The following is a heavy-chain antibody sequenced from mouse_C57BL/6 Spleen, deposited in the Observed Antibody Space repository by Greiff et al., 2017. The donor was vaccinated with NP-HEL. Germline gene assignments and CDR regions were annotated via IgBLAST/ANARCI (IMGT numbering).Heavy chain of an antibody. J-gene: IGHJ1*03. V-gene: IGHV1-85*01. CDR3: ARERRRFDV. Sequence: VQLQQSGPELVKPGASVKLSCKASGYTFTSYDINWVKQRPGQGLEWIGWIYPRDGSTKYNEKFKGKATLTVDTSSNTEYIELHSLTSEDSAVYCCARERRRFDVWGTGTTVTVSS. CDR2: IYPRDGST. CDR1: GYTFTSYD.